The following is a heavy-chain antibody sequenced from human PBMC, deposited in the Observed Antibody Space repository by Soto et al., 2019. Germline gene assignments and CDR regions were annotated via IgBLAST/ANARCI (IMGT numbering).Heavy chain of an antibody. CDR2: ISGSGGST. D-gene: IGHD3-10*01. CDR1: GFTFSSYA. V-gene: IGHV3-23*01. CDR3: AKIPWFGELISWFDP. Sequence: GGSLRLSCAASGFTFSSYAMSWVRQAPGKGLEWVSAISGSGGSTYYADSVKGRFTISRDNSKNTLYLQMNSLRAEDTAVYYCAKIPWFGELISWFDPWGQGTLVTSPQ. J-gene: IGHJ5*02.